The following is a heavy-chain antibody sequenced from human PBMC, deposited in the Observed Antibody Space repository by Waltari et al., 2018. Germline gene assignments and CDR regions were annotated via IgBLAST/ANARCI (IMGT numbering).Heavy chain of an antibody. CDR3: AKGPTSYEGFHI. J-gene: IGHJ3*02. CDR1: GLTFDDYA. Sequence: EVQLVESGGGLVQPGSSLRLSCILSGLTFDDYAMQWVRQAPGKGLDWVSGISWDSGKIGYADSVKGRFTISRDNAKNSLYLQMSSLRAEDTALYYCAKGPTSYEGFHIWGQGTMVTVSS. D-gene: IGHD5-12*01. V-gene: IGHV3-9*01. CDR2: ISWDSGKI.